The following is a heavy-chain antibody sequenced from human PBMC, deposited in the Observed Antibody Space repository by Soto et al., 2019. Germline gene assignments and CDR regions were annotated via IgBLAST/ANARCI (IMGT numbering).Heavy chain of an antibody. D-gene: IGHD3-22*01. CDR1: GGSVSSGSYY. V-gene: IGHV4-61*01. J-gene: IGHJ6*02. CDR3: ARATTYDSDESYYYYYGMDV. CDR2: IYYSGST. Sequence: LSLTCTVSGGSVSSGSYYWSWIRQPPGKGLEWIGYIYYSGSTNYNPSLKSRVTISVDTSKNQFSLKLSSVTAADTAVYYCARATTYDSDESYYYYYGMDVWGQGTTVTVSS.